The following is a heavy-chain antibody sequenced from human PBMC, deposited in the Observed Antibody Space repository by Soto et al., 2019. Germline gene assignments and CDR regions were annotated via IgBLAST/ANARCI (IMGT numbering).Heavy chain of an antibody. CDR1: GFTFSSYA. V-gene: IGHV3-23*01. Sequence: PGGSLRLSCAASGFTFSSYAMSWVRQAPGKGLEWVSAISGSGGSTYYADSVKGRFTISRDNSKNTLYLQMNSLRAEDTAVYYCAKDMGWLQQHGYYFDYWGQGTLVTVSS. D-gene: IGHD5-12*01. CDR3: AKDMGWLQQHGYYFDY. J-gene: IGHJ4*02. CDR2: ISGSGGST.